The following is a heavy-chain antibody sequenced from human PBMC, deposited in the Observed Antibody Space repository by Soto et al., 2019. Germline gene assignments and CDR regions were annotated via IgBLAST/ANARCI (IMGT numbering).Heavy chain of an antibody. Sequence: ESGGGVVQPGRSLRLSCAASGFTFSNYALHWVRQAPGRGLEWVALISFDGNNNYYASSVKGRFTISRDNSRNTLHLQMNSLRAEDTAVYYCGRCSGTSCHLGADFWGQGTLVIVSS. J-gene: IGHJ4*02. CDR2: ISFDGNNN. CDR3: GRCSGTSCHLGADF. V-gene: IGHV3-30-3*01. CDR1: GFTFSNYA. D-gene: IGHD2-2*01.